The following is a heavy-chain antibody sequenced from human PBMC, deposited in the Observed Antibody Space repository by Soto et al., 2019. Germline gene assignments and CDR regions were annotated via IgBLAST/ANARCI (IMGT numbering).Heavy chain of an antibody. CDR1: GFTCSSYW. Sequence: GGSLRLFCAASGFTCSSYWMHWVRQAPGKGLVWVSRISSNGGSTYYADSVKGRFTISRDNSKNTLYLQMSSLRAEDTAVYYCVKDRGSSWYWDIDYWGQGTLVTVSS. CDR3: VKDRGSSWYWDIDY. V-gene: IGHV3-64D*06. D-gene: IGHD6-13*01. CDR2: ISSNGGST. J-gene: IGHJ4*02.